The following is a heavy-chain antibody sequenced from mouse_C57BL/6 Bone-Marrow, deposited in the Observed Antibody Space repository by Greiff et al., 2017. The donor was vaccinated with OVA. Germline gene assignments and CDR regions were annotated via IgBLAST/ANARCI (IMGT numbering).Heavy chain of an antibody. V-gene: IGHV1-82*01. CDR1: GYAFSSSW. Sequence: SGPELVKPGASVKISCKASGYAFSSSWMNWVKQRPGKGLEWIGRIYPGDGDTNYNGKFKGKATLTADKSSSTAYMQLSSLTSEDSAVYFCARFRMKGYWGQGTTLTVSS. J-gene: IGHJ2*01. CDR3: ARFRMKGY. CDR2: IYPGDGDT.